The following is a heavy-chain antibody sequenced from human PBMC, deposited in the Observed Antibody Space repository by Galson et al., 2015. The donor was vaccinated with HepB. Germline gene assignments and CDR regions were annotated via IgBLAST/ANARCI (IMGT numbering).Heavy chain of an antibody. V-gene: IGHV3-23*01. J-gene: IGHJ4*02. CDR1: GFTFSSYA. D-gene: IGHD6-19*01. CDR2: ISGSGGST. Sequence: SLRLSCAASGFTFSSYAMSWVRQAPGKGLEWVSAISGSGGSTYYADSVKGRFTISRDNSKNTLYLQMNSLRAEDTAVYYCAKDLARWLVRGGFDYWGQGTLVTVSS. CDR3: AKDLARWLVRGGFDY.